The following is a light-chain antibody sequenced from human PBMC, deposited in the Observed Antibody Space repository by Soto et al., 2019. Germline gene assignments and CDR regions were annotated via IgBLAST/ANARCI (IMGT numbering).Light chain of an antibody. J-gene: IGKJ1*01. CDR3: QQYDNLWT. Sequence: DIQMTQSPSSLSASVGDRVTITCQARQDISNYLNWYQQKPGKAPKLMIYDASNLETGVPSRFSGSGSGTDLTFTISSLQPEDIATYYCQQYDNLWTFGQGPKVEIK. CDR2: DAS. CDR1: QDISNY. V-gene: IGKV1-33*01.